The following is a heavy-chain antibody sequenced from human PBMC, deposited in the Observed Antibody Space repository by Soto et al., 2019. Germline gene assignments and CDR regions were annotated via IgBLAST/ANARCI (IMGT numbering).Heavy chain of an antibody. D-gene: IGHD4-4*01. Sequence: PGESLKISCKGSGYSFTTFWITWVRQMPGKGLEWMGIIYPGDSDTRYSPSFQGQVTISADKSISTAYLQWSSLKASDTAMYYCARHNDYSNYYYYGMDVWGQGTTVTVSS. J-gene: IGHJ6*02. CDR2: IYPGDSDT. CDR1: GYSFTTFW. V-gene: IGHV5-51*01. CDR3: ARHNDYSNYYYYGMDV.